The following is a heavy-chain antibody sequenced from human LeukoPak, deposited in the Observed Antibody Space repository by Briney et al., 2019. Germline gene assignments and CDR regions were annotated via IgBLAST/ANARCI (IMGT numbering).Heavy chain of an antibody. CDR2: ISDSGDST. Sequence: GGSRRLSCAASGFTSSSYVMSWVRQAPGKGLEWVSSISDSGDSTYYADSVKRRFTFSRDNSKNTLYLQMNSLRAEDTAVYYCAKGIPLTVFDYWGQGTLVTVSS. D-gene: IGHD3-9*01. CDR3: AKGIPLTVFDY. V-gene: IGHV3-23*01. CDR1: GFTSSSYV. J-gene: IGHJ4*02.